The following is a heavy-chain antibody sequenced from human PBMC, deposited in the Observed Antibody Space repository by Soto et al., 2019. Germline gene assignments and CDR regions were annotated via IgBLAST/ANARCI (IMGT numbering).Heavy chain of an antibody. V-gene: IGHV1-46*01. D-gene: IGHD2-21*02. CDR1: GDTFTDYY. CDR2: VNPSGGHT. Sequence: QVQLVQSGAEVKKPGASVKVSCKASGDTFTDYYIHWVRQAPGQGLEWMGTVNPSGGHTTYAEHFLGRMTMTRDTSTSTLDMELTSLTSEDTAVYYCASGGHVVVVTAALDYLGQGTLVTVSS. J-gene: IGHJ4*02. CDR3: ASGGHVVVVTAALDY.